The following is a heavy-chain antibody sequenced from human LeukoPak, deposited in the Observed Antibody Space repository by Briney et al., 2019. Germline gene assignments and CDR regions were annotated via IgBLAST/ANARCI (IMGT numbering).Heavy chain of an antibody. Sequence: SCVSSTSSFIYYADSVKGRFTVSRDNSKTTLYLQMNSLRADDTAVYYCAKGGPTGSNYFDFWGQGTLVTVSS. V-gene: IGHV3-23*01. CDR3: AKGGPTGSNYFDF. D-gene: IGHD1-26*01. J-gene: IGHJ4*02. CDR2: VSSTSSFI.